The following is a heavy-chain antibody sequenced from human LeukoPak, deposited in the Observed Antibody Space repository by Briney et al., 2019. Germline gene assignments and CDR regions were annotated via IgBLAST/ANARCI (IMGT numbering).Heavy chain of an antibody. D-gene: IGHD3-3*01. CDR3: ARNYYDFWSGFYF. Sequence: SGIRGSGGDTYYAASVKGRFTISRDNSKNTLYLQMNSLRAEDTALYYCARNYYDFWSGFYFWGQGTLVTVSS. CDR2: IRGSGGDT. V-gene: IGHV3-23*01. J-gene: IGHJ4*02.